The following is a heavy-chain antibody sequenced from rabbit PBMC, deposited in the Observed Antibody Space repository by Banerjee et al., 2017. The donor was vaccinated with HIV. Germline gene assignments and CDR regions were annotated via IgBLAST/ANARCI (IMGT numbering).Heavy chain of an antibody. J-gene: IGHJ2*01. D-gene: IGHD8-1*01. Sequence: QSLEESGGDLVKPGASLTLTCTASGFSFNNYYYMCWVRQAPGKGLEWIGCISTGSGSTYYASWAKGRFTISKTSSTTVTLQMTSLTAADTATYFCARAAYVGAGYLGAFDPRGPGTLVTVS. CDR3: ARAAYVGAGYLGAFDP. CDR1: GFSFNNYYY. V-gene: IGHV1S40*01. CDR2: ISTGSGST.